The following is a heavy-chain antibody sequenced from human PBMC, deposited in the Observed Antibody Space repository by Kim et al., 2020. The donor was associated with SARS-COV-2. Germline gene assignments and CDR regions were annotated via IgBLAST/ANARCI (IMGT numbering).Heavy chain of an antibody. D-gene: IGHD3-22*01. J-gene: IGHJ1*01. Sequence: GGSLRLSCAASGFTFDDYAMHWVRQAPGKGLEWVSGISWNSGSIGYADSVKGRFTISRDNAKNSLYLQMNSLRAEDTALYYCAKESTYYYDSSGDWGYFQHWGQGTLVTVSS. V-gene: IGHV3-9*01. CDR1: GFTFDDYA. CDR3: AKESTYYYDSSGDWGYFQH. CDR2: ISWNSGSI.